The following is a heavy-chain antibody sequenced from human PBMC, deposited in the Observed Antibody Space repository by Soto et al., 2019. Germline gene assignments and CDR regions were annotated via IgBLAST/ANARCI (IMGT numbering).Heavy chain of an antibody. V-gene: IGHV1-18*01. J-gene: IGHJ4*02. D-gene: IGHD1-1*01. CDR3: ARLEHNFGPHDY. CDR1: GYTFSSYG. Sequence: QVQLAQSGAEVKKPGASVTVSCKASGYTFSSYGISWVRQAPGQGLEWVGWISVHNGYTKHATELQGRVTMTTDTSTSTAYMELRSLRSDDSAVYYCARLEHNFGPHDYWGQGTLVTVTS. CDR2: ISVHNGYT.